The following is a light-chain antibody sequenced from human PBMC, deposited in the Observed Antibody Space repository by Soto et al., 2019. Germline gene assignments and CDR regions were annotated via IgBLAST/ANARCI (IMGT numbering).Light chain of an antibody. Sequence: DIQMTQSPSTRSASVGDRVTITCRASQSISSWLAWYQQKPGKAPKLLIYDASSLESGVPSRFSGSGSGTEFTLTISSLQRDDFATYYCQQYNSYPFTFGPGTKVDIK. J-gene: IGKJ3*01. V-gene: IGKV1-5*01. CDR1: QSISSW. CDR2: DAS. CDR3: QQYNSYPFT.